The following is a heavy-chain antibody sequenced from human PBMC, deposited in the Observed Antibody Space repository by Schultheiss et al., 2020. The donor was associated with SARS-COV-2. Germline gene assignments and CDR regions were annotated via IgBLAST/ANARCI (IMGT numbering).Heavy chain of an antibody. D-gene: IGHD6-19*01. CDR2: ISSDGSKT. V-gene: IGHV3-30*12. Sequence: GGSLRLSCAPSGFTFSSYGMHWVRQAPGKGLEWVALISSDGSKTYYADSVKGRFTISRDNAKNSLSLQMNSLRAEDTAVYYCARDVSSGWYYYYYGMDVWGQGTTVTVSS. CDR3: ARDVSSGWYYYYYGMDV. J-gene: IGHJ6*02. CDR1: GFTFSSYG.